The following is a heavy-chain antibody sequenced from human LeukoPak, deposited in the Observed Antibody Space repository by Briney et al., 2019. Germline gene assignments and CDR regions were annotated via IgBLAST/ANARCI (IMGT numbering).Heavy chain of an antibody. CDR3: AKDQRSGYEWDYYFDY. D-gene: IGHD5-12*01. CDR1: GFTFSSYA. V-gene: IGHV3-23*01. Sequence: GGSLRLSCAASGFTFSSYAMSLVRRAPGKGLEWVSANSGSGGSTYYADSVKGRFTISRDNSKNTLYLQMNSLRAEDTAVYYCAKDQRSGYEWDYYFDYWGQGTLVTVSS. CDR2: NSGSGGST. J-gene: IGHJ4*02.